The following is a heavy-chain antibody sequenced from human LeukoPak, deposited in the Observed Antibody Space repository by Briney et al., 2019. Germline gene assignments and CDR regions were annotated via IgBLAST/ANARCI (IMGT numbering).Heavy chain of an antibody. CDR2: INPNSGGT. Sequence: GASVKVSCKASGYTFTAYSMHWVRQAPGQGLEWMGWINPNSGGTNYAQKFQGRVTMTRDTSISTAYMELSRLRSDDTAVYYCARFRSYWGLEYWGQGTLVTVSS. J-gene: IGHJ4*02. D-gene: IGHD2-21*01. V-gene: IGHV1-2*02. CDR1: GYTFTAYS. CDR3: ARFRSYWGLEY.